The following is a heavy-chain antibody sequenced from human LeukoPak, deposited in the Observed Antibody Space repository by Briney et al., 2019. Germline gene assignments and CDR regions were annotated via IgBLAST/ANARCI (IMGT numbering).Heavy chain of an antibody. CDR3: ARLTQLARGRY. CDR1: GFTVSSNY. D-gene: IGHD6-6*01. CDR2: IYSGGST. Sequence: GGSLRLSCAASGFTVSSNYMNWVRQAPGKGLEWVSVIYSGGSTDYADSVKGRFTVSRDNAENSLYLQMSSLRAEDTAVYYCARLTQLARGRYWGQGTLVTVSS. V-gene: IGHV3-53*01. J-gene: IGHJ4*02.